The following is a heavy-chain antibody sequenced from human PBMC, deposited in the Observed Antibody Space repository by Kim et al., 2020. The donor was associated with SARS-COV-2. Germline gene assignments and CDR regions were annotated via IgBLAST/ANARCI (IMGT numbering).Heavy chain of an antibody. D-gene: IGHD1-1*01. V-gene: IGHV3-48*02. CDR1: GLTFSTTD. CDR3: ARDRTAFDY. CDR2: TSRSGSAI. Sequence: GGSLRLSCAVSGLTFSTTDMHWVRQAPGKGLEWIAYTSRSGSAIVYADSVKGRFTISRDEAKNSIFLQMNSLRDEDTAVYYCARDRTAFDYWGQGTLVTVSS. J-gene: IGHJ4*02.